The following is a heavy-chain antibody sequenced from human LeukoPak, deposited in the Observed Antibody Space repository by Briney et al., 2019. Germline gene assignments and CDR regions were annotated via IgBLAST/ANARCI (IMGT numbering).Heavy chain of an antibody. CDR1: GYTFTGYY. CDR3: ARDYGGNPRGFDY. Sequence: ASVKVSCKASGYTFTGYYMHWVRQAPGQGLEWMGWINPNSGGTNYAQKLQGRVTMTTDTSTSTAYMELRSLRSDDTAVYYCARDYGGNPRGFDYWGQGTLVTVSS. V-gene: IGHV1-2*02. D-gene: IGHD4-23*01. CDR2: INPNSGGT. J-gene: IGHJ4*02.